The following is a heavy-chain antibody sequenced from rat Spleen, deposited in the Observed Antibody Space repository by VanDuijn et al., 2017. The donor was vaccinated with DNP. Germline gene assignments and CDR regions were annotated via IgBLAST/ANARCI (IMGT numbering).Heavy chain of an antibody. CDR3: IQRTTYG. CDR2: VSATGSRT. Sequence: EVQLVESGGGLVQPGRSLKLSCAASGFTFSAYYMAWVRQAPKKGLEWVATVSATGSRTYYRDSVKGRFTISRDNAKSTLYLQMDSLRSEDTATYYCIQRTTYGWGQGVMVTVSS. V-gene: IGHV5-7*01. J-gene: IGHJ2*01. D-gene: IGHD1-11*01. CDR1: GFTFSAYY.